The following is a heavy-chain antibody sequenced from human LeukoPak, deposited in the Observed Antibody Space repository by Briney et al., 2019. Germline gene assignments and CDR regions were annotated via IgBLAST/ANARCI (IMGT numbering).Heavy chain of an antibody. CDR3: ATGPPPPSTVTTAN. Sequence: ASVKVSCKVSGYTLTELSMHWVRQAPGKGLEWMGGFDPEDGETIYAQKFQGRVTMTEDTSTDTAYMELSSLRSEDTAVYYCATGPPPPSTVTTANWGQGTLVTVSS. D-gene: IGHD4-17*01. J-gene: IGHJ4*02. CDR2: FDPEDGET. V-gene: IGHV1-24*01. CDR1: GYTLTELS.